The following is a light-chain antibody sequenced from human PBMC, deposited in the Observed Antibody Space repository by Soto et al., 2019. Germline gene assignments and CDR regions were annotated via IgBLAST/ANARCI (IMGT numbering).Light chain of an antibody. CDR1: QDLGKW. V-gene: IGKV1-5*03. CDR2: KAS. Sequence: ILMSQSPSSLSASIGDRVKNTCRASQDLGKWLAWYQQKPGKAPKLLIHKASTLSEGVPSRFSGFGSGTEYILTISDLQPDDFGTYFCQQYTSYWTFGQGTKVDIK. CDR3: QQYTSYWT. J-gene: IGKJ1*01.